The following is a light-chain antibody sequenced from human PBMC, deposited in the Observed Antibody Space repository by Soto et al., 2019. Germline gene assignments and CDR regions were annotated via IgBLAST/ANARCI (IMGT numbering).Light chain of an antibody. J-gene: IGKJ4*01. CDR2: DAS. Sequence: EIVLTQSPATLSLSLGERATLSCRASQNINTYLVWYQQKPGQAPRLLIYDASKRAAGIPDRFSGSGSGTDFTLSISSLAPEDFALYDCQQRSSWPRVFGGGTKVEIK. CDR1: QNINTY. CDR3: QQRSSWPRV. V-gene: IGKV3-11*01.